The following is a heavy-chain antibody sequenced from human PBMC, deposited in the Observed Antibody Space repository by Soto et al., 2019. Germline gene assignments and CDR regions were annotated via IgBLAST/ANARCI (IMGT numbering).Heavy chain of an antibody. CDR1: GFTFSSYS. CDR3: ASSIAARDHYYYGMDV. V-gene: IGHV3-48*02. D-gene: IGHD6-6*01. CDR2: FSSSSSTI. Sequence: PGGSLRLSCAASGFTFSSYSMNWVRQAPGKGLEWVSYFSSSSSTIYYADSVKGRFTISRDNAKNSLYLQMNSLRDEDTAVYYCASSIAARDHYYYGMDVWGQGTTVTAP. J-gene: IGHJ6*02.